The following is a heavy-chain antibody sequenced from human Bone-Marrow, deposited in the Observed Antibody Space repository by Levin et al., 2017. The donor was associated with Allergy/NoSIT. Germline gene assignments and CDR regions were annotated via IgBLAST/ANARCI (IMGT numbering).Heavy chain of an antibody. J-gene: IGHJ6*02. CDR3: ARDQRGYYGGTLRYGMDV. CDR2: IRSKADGGTI. V-gene: IGHV3-49*03. Sequence: PGGSLRLSCTVSGFTFGDYAMSWFRQAPGRGLEWVGFIRSKADGGTIKYAASVKGRFTISRDDSKKVAYLQMNSLKTEDTAVYYCARDQRGYYGGTLRYGMDVWGQGTTVTVSS. D-gene: IGHD3-10*01. CDR1: GFTFGDYA.